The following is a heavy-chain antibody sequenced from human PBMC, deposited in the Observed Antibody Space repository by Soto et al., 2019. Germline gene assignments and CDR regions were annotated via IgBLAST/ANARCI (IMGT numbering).Heavy chain of an antibody. CDR2: ISSSSSYI. J-gene: IGHJ5*02. V-gene: IGHV3-21*01. Sequence: EVQLVESGGGLVKPGGSLRLSCAASGFTFSSYSMNWVRQAPGKGLEWVSSISSSSSYIYYADSVKGRFTISRDNAKNSLYLQMNSLRAEDTAVYYGARDVGYCSGGSCYLNWFDPWGQGTLVTVSS. D-gene: IGHD2-15*01. CDR3: ARDVGYCSGGSCYLNWFDP. CDR1: GFTFSSYS.